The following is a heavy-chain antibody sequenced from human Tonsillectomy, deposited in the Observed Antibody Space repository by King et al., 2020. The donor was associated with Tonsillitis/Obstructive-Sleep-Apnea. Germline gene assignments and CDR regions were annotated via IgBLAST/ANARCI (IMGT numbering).Heavy chain of an antibody. D-gene: IGHD3-22*01. Sequence: VQLQQWGAGLLKPSETLSLTCAVYGGSFSGYYWSWIRQPPGKGLEWIGEINHSGFTNYNPSLKSRFTISVDTSKNQFSLKLSSVTAAATAVYYCAGGYCDSSGYPSNFDYWGQGTLVTVSS. V-gene: IGHV4-34*01. CDR2: INHSGFT. J-gene: IGHJ4*02. CDR3: AGGYCDSSGYPSNFDY. CDR1: GGSFSGYY.